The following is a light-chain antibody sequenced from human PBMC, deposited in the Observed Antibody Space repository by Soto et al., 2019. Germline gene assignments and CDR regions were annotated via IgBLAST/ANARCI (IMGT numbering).Light chain of an antibody. V-gene: IGLV2-14*01. CDR3: SSYTSSTTL. J-gene: IGLJ2*01. CDR2: EVN. Sequence: QSALTQPASVSGSPGQSITISCTGTSSDVGRYNYVSWYQQHPGKAPKLMIYEVNNRPSGVSNRFSGSKSGNTASLIISGLQTEDEADYYCSSYTSSTTLFGGGTQLTVL. CDR1: SSDVGRYNY.